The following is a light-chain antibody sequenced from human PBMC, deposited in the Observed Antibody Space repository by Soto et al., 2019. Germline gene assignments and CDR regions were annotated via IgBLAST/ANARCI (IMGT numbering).Light chain of an antibody. CDR2: GAS. J-gene: IGKJ3*01. CDR3: QQYNNWPPPFT. CDR1: QSVSSN. Sequence: EIVMTQSPATLSVSPGERATLSCRASQSVSSNLAWYQQKHGQAPRLLIYGASTRATGIPARFSGSGSGTEFTLTISSLQSEDFAVYYCQQYNNWPPPFTFGPGTKVDIK. V-gene: IGKV3-15*01.